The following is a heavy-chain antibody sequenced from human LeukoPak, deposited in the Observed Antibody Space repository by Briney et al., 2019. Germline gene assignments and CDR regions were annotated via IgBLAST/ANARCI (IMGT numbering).Heavy chain of an antibody. CDR2: INHSGST. CDR1: GGSFSGYY. V-gene: IGHV4-34*01. CDR3: ARGYCSSTSCYRSYYFDY. Sequence: SETLSLTCAVYGGSFSGYYWSWIRQPPGKGLEWIGEINHSGSTNYNPSLKSRVTISVDTSKHQFSLKLSSVTAAVTAVCYCARGYCSSTSCYRSYYFDYWGQGTLVTVSS. J-gene: IGHJ4*02. D-gene: IGHD2-2*02.